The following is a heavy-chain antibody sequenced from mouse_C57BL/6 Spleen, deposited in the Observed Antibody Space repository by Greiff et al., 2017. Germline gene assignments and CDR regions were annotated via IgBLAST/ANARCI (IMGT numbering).Heavy chain of an antibody. Sequence: VQLQQSGAELVKPGASVKVSCKASGYTFTSYWMHWVKQRPGQGLEWIGRIHPSDSDTNYNQKFKGKATLTVDKSSSTAYMQLSSLTSGDSAVYYCAIRGVLCGSSYGYFDYWGQGTTLTVSS. CDR3: AIRGVLCGSSYGYFDY. CDR2: IHPSDSDT. J-gene: IGHJ2*01. D-gene: IGHD1-1*01. CDR1: GYTFTSYW. V-gene: IGHV1-74*01.